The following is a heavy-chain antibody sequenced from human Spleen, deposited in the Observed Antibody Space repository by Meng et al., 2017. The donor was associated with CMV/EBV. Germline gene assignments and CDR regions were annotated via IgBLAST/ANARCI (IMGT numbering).Heavy chain of an antibody. Sequence: SETLSLTCTVSGGSVSSGSNYWSWIRQPPGKGLEWIGYIYYSGSTNYNPSLKSRVTISVDTSKTQFSLKLSSVTAADTAVYYCARDGNYYGSGSYGDYWGQGTLVTVSS. CDR2: IYYSGST. D-gene: IGHD3-10*01. J-gene: IGHJ4*02. V-gene: IGHV4-61*01. CDR3: ARDGNYYGSGSYGDY. CDR1: GGSVSSGSNY.